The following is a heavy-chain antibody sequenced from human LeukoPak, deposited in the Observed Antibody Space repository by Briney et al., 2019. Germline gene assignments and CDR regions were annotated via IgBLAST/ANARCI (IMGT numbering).Heavy chain of an antibody. CDR1: GYTFTSYD. Sequence: GASVKVSCKATGYTFTSYDINWVRQATGQGLEWMGWMNPNSGNTGYAQKFQGRVTMTRNTSISTAYMELSSLRSEDTAVYYCAIAGIVVVPAPRHRYYFDYWGQGTLVTVSS. CDR2: MNPNSGNT. D-gene: IGHD2-2*01. J-gene: IGHJ4*02. V-gene: IGHV1-8*01. CDR3: AIAGIVVVPAPRHRYYFDY.